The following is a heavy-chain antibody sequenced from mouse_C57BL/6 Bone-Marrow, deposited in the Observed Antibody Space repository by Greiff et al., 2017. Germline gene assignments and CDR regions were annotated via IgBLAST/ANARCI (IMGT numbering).Heavy chain of an antibody. Sequence: VQLQQSGAELVRPGASVKLSCTASGFNIKDDYMHWVKQRPEQGLEWIGWIDPENGDTEYASKFQGKATITADTSSNTAYLQLSSLTSEDTAVYYCTKFYYYGSSFDYWGQGTTLTVSS. CDR1: GFNIKDDY. J-gene: IGHJ2*01. D-gene: IGHD1-1*01. V-gene: IGHV14-4*01. CDR3: TKFYYYGSSFDY. CDR2: IDPENGDT.